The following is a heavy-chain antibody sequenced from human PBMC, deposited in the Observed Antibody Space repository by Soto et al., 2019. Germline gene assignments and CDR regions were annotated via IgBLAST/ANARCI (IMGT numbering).Heavy chain of an antibody. J-gene: IGHJ3*02. CDR2: FDPEDGET. D-gene: IGHD4-17*01. V-gene: IGHV1-24*01. Sequence: ASVKVSCKVSGYTLTELSMHWVRQAPGKGLEWMGGFDPEDGETIYAQKFQGRVTMTEDTSTDTAYMELSSLRSEDTAVYYCARATPDYGDYVAFDIWGQGTMVTVSS. CDR3: ARATPDYGDYVAFDI. CDR1: GYTLTELS.